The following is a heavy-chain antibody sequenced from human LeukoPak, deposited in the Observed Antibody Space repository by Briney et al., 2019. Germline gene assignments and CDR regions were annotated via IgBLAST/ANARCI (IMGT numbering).Heavy chain of an antibody. Sequence: PGGSLRLSCAASGFTFSSYAMHWVRQAPGKGLEYVSAISSNGGSTYYANSVKGRFTISRDNSQNTLYLQMGSLRAEDKAVYYCARWVGYSYGSDYWGQGTLVTVSS. CDR3: ARWVGYSYGSDY. D-gene: IGHD5-18*01. CDR1: GFTFSSYA. CDR2: ISSNGGST. V-gene: IGHV3-64*01. J-gene: IGHJ4*02.